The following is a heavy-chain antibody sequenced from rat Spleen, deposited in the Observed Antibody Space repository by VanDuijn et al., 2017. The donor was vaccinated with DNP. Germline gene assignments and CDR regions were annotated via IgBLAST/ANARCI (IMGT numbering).Heavy chain of an antibody. J-gene: IGHJ2*01. CDR1: GYSITNIY. Sequence: EVQLQESGPGLVKPSQSLSLTCSVTGYSITNIYWGWIRKFPGNKMEYIGHISYSGRTTYNPSLKSRISITRDTSKNQFFLHLTPVTTEDTATYYCARWGDYFDYWGQGVMVTVSS. V-gene: IGHV3-1*01. CDR2: ISYSGRT. CDR3: ARWGDYFDY.